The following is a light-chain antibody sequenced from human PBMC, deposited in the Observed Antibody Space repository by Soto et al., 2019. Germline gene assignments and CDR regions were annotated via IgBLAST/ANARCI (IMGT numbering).Light chain of an antibody. J-gene: IGLJ2*01. Sequence: QSLLTQPASFSVSPGRSITISRTGTTSDVGRYKFVSWYQHHPGKAPKLLIFEVTNRPSGVSSRFSGSKSGNTASLTISGLQTEDEATYYCGSSTDTDTLVIFGGGTKVTVL. V-gene: IGLV2-14*01. CDR3: GSSTDTDTLVI. CDR2: EVT. CDR1: TSDVGRYKF.